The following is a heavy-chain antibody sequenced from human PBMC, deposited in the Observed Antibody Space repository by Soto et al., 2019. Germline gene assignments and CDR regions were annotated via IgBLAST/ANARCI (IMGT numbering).Heavy chain of an antibody. CDR1: GFTFSGAW. Sequence: GGSLRLSCAASGFTFSGAWFNWVRQAPGKGLEWVGRIKSKYDGGTTDYAAPVKDRFTISRDDSKNTLYLQMNSLKTEDTGVYFCTIDLPTLLPQVDSWGQGTLVTVS. CDR2: IKSKYDGGTT. V-gene: IGHV3-15*07. CDR3: TIDLPTLLPQVDS. D-gene: IGHD2-15*01. J-gene: IGHJ1*01.